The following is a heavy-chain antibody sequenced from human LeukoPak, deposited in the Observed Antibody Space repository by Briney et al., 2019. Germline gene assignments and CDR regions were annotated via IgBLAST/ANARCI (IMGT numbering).Heavy chain of an antibody. CDR2: ISYDGSNK. CDR3: AKDGPHCSSTSCYGMDV. V-gene: IGHV3-30*18. CDR1: GFTFSSYG. D-gene: IGHD2-2*01. Sequence: GGSLRLSCAASGFTFSSYGMHWVRQAPGKGLERVAVISYDGSNKYYADSVKGRFTISRDNSKNTLYLQMNSLRAEDTAVYYCAKDGPHCSSTSCYGMDVWGQGTTVTVSS. J-gene: IGHJ6*02.